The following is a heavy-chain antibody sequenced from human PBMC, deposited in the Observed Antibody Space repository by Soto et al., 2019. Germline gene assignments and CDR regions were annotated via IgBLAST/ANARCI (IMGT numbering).Heavy chain of an antibody. J-gene: IGHJ1*01. Sequence: PGGSLRLSCAASGFTFSSYAMSWVRQAPGKGLEWVSAISGSGGSTYYADSVKGRFTISRDNSKNTLYLQMNSLRAEDTAVYYCASRKRDSSGYRGGVNNEYFQHWGQGTLVTVSS. D-gene: IGHD3-22*01. CDR3: ASRKRDSSGYRGGVNNEYFQH. CDR1: GFTFSSYA. V-gene: IGHV3-23*01. CDR2: ISGSGGST.